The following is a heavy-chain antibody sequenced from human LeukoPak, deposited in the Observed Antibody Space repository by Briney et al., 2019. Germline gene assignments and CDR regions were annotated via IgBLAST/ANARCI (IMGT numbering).Heavy chain of an antibody. CDR2: INTSGSTI. D-gene: IGHD2-21*02. CDR3: ATRVYCGGDCYSSHGMDV. Sequence: GRSLRLSCAASGFTFSDYYMSWIRQAPGKGLEWISYINTSGSTIYYADSVKGRFTISRDNAKNSLYLQMNSLRPEDTAVYYCATRVYCGGDCYSSHGMDVWGPGTTVTVSS. J-gene: IGHJ6*02. CDR1: GFTFSDYY. V-gene: IGHV3-11*01.